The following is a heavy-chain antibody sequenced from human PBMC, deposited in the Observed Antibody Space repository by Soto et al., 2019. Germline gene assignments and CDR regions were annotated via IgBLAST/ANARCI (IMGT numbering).Heavy chain of an antibody. CDR3: VRGGHGSGSYMGSS. Sequence: GGSLRLSCVASGFTFTTYWMSWVRQAPGKGLQWVANIRQDGGAQYYVDSVKGRFTISRDNAKNSVYLQMDSLRVEDTAVYYCVRGGHGSGSYMGSSWGQGILVTVSS. V-gene: IGHV3-7*03. J-gene: IGHJ5*02. CDR2: IRQDGGAQ. CDR1: GFTFTTYW. D-gene: IGHD3-10*01.